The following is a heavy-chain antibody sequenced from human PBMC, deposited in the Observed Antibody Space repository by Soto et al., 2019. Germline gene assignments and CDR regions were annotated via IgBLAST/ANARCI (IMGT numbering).Heavy chain of an antibody. Sequence: EVQLLESGGGLVQPGGSLRLSCAASGFTFSSYAMTWVRQAPGKGLEWGSAISGSGINTYYADSVKCRFTISRDSSKNTLYLQIHSLRAEDTAVYYCAKEARGSGYYYYGMDVWGQGTTVTVSS. CDR3: AKEARGSGYYYYGMDV. J-gene: IGHJ6*02. CDR1: GFTFSSYA. CDR2: ISGSGINT. D-gene: IGHD3-22*01. V-gene: IGHV3-23*01.